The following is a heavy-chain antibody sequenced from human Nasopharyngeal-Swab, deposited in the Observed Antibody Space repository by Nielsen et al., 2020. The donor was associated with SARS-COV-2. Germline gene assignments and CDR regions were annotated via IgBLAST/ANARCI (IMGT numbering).Heavy chain of an antibody. CDR3: ASNYYDSTGYYYWFDP. Sequence: SETLSLTCTVSGGSISSTSYYWGWIRQPPGKGLEWIGNIYYSGSTYYNPYLKTRVTISVDTSRNQFSLKLSSATAADTAVYYCASNYYDSTGYYYWFDPWGHGTLVTVSS. CDR2: IYYSGST. CDR1: GGSISSTSYY. D-gene: IGHD3-22*01. V-gene: IGHV4-39*01. J-gene: IGHJ5*02.